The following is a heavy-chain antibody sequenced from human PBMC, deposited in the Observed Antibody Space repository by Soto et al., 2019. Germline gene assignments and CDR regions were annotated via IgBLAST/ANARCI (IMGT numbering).Heavy chain of an antibody. CDR2: IHYTGNT. CDR3: ARAVGVGVVTSFMDY. Sequence: QLQLQESGPGLVKPSETLSLICTVSGDSISSGRYHWGWIRQPPGKGLEFIATIHYTGNTHYNPSLRGRVTVFVDTSKGQFSLRLSSVTAADTAVYYCARAVGVGVVTSFMDYWGQGTLVTVSS. CDR1: GDSISSGRYH. V-gene: IGHV4-39*01. D-gene: IGHD3-3*01. J-gene: IGHJ4*02.